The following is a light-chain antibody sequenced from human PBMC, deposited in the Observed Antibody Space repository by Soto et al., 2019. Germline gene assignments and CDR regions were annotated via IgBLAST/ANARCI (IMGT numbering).Light chain of an antibody. CDR3: QQSYSTPLT. CDR1: QRISSY. V-gene: IGKV1-39*01. Sequence: DIQMTQSPSSLSASVGDRVTITCRASQRISSYLNWYQQKPGKAPKLLIYAASSLQSGVPSRFSGSGFGTDFTLTISSLQPEDFATYYCQQSYSTPLTFGGGTKVEIK. J-gene: IGKJ4*01. CDR2: AAS.